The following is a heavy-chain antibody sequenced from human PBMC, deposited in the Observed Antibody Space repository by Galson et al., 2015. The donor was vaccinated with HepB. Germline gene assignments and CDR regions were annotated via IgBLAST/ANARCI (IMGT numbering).Heavy chain of an antibody. J-gene: IGHJ4*02. Sequence: ETLSLTCTVSGGSISSYYWSWIRQPPGKGLEWIGYIYYSGSTNYNPFLKSRVTISVDTSKNQFSLKLSSVTAADTAVYYCARSDSARENYFDYWGQGTLVTVSS. V-gene: IGHV4-59*01. D-gene: IGHD1-26*01. CDR1: GGSISSYY. CDR3: ARSDSARENYFDY. CDR2: IYYSGST.